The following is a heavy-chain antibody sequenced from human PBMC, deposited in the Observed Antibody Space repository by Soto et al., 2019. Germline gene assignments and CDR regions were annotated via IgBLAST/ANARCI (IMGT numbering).Heavy chain of an antibody. V-gene: IGHV4-59*08. CDR2: IYYSGST. Sequence: SETLSLTCTVSGGSISSYYWSWIRQPPGKGLEWIGYIYYSGSTNYNPSLKSRVTISVDTSKNQFSLKLSSVTAADTAVYYCARRRIAAAGVDYYYYMDVWGKGTTVTVSS. J-gene: IGHJ6*03. CDR1: GGSISSYY. D-gene: IGHD6-13*01. CDR3: ARRRIAAAGVDYYYYMDV.